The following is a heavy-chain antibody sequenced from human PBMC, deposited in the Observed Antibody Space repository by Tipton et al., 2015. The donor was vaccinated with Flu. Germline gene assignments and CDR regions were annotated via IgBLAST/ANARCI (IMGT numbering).Heavy chain of an antibody. CDR2: TTYSGTT. Sequence: TLSLTCTVSGDSMGTYSWSWIRQPPGKGLEWIGYTTYSGTTSYNPSLQSRVSISIDTSKNQFSRKLSSVTAADTAVYYCARHSGSRSYPLDYWGQGTLVTVSS. CDR1: GDSMGTYS. D-gene: IGHD3-10*01. CDR3: ARHSGSRSYPLDY. J-gene: IGHJ4*02. V-gene: IGHV4-59*08.